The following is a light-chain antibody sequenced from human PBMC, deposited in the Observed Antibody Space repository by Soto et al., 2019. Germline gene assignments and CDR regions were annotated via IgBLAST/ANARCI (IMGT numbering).Light chain of an antibody. J-gene: IGKJ2*01. CDR3: QQSTNWPYT. V-gene: IGKV3-15*01. Sequence: EIVMTHSPATLSVSPGERATLSCRASQSVRDNLAWYQQKPGQAPRLLIYGASTRATGIPARFSGSGSGTEFTLTITSLQSEDFALYFCQQSTNWPYTFGQGTKLEIK. CDR1: QSVRDN. CDR2: GAS.